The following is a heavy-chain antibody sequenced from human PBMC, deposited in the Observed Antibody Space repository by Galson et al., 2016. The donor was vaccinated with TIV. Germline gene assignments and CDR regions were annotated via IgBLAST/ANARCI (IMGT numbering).Heavy chain of an antibody. J-gene: IGHJ4*02. D-gene: IGHD5-24*01. CDR3: ARSSIRDVSTHRFFDY. CDR1: GFSLTTHGMC. Sequence: PAQVKPTQTLTLACTFSGFSLTTHGMCVSWIRQPPGKALEWLARTDWDGDKFYSTSLQTRLSISKDTSRNQVVLTLSNVDPVDTATYFCARSSIRDVSTHRFFDYWGQGTLVTVSP. CDR2: TDWDGDK. V-gene: IGHV2-70*17.